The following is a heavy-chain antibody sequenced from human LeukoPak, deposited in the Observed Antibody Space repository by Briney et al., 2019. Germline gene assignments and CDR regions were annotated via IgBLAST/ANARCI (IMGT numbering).Heavy chain of an antibody. CDR3: ARGYYDRSGHSPFDALDI. CDR2: IYTSGST. V-gene: IGHV4-4*07. D-gene: IGHD3-22*01. J-gene: IGHJ3*02. CDR1: GGSINGYQ. Sequence: PSETLSLTCAVSGGSINGYQWSWIRQPAGKGLEWIGRIYTSGSTNYNPSLKSRVTMSVDTSKNQFSLKLSSVTAADTAMYYCARGYYDRSGHSPFDALDIWGQGTMVTVSS.